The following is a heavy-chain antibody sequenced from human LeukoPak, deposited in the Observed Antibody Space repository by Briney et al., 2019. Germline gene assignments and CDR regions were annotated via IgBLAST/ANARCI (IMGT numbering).Heavy chain of an antibody. D-gene: IGHD5-18*01. J-gene: IGHJ3*02. V-gene: IGHV4-39*07. CDR1: GGSISTSSYY. Sequence: PSETLSLTCTVSGGSISTSSYYWGWIRQPPGKGLEYIGSIYYSGSTWYNPSLKSRVTISRDTSKNQFSLKLSSVTAADTAVYYCARRGIQLWLSESSAFDIWGQGTMVTVSS. CDR2: IYYSGST. CDR3: ARRGIQLWLSESSAFDI.